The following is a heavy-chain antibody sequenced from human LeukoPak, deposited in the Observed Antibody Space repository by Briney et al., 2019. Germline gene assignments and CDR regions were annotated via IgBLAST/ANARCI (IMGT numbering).Heavy chain of an antibody. V-gene: IGHV1-8*03. CDR3: GRGLGWFYYAFDI. J-gene: IGHJ3*02. Sequence: ASVKVSCKASGYTFTSYDINWVRQATGQGLEWRGWMNPNSGNTGYAQKFQGRVSSTGNTSISIAYMELSSLRSEDSAVYHCGRGLGWFYYAFDIWGQGTPVTVSS. CDR1: GYTFTSYD. CDR2: MNPNSGNT. D-gene: IGHD3-10*01.